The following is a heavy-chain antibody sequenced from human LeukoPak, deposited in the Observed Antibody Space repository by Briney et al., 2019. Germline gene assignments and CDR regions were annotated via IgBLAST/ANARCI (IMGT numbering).Heavy chain of an antibody. J-gene: IGHJ4*02. Sequence: SQTLSLTCTVSSGSITSGDYYWSWIRQPPGKGLEWIGYIYHSGATYYNPSLKSRATISIDRTKNQFSVRLSSVTAADTALYYCASMATMYYFDSWGQGTPVTVSS. V-gene: IGHV4-30-4*01. CDR1: SGSITSGDYY. CDR2: IYHSGAT. CDR3: ASMATMYYFDS. D-gene: IGHD5-24*01.